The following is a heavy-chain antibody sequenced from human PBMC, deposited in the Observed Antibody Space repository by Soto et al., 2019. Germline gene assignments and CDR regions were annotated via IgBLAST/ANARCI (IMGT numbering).Heavy chain of an antibody. J-gene: IGHJ4*02. CDR1: GFSLSTNGVG. V-gene: IGHV2-5*02. Sequence: ITLKESGPTLVKPTQTLTLTCSFSGFSLSTNGVGVGWIRQPPGKALEWLGIIYWDDEKRYSPSLKNRLTITKGTSKDDLVLTVTNRDPMDTATYFCAHIYTWNGEDFDFWGQGTLVTVSS. CDR3: AHIYTWNGEDFDF. D-gene: IGHD1-1*01. CDR2: IYWDDEK.